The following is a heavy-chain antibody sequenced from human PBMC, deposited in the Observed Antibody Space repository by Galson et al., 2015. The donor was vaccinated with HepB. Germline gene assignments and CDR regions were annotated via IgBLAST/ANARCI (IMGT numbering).Heavy chain of an antibody. CDR3: AITAAAAGTVWYFDL. V-gene: IGHV5-10-1*01. J-gene: IGHJ2*01. Sequence: QSGAEVKKPGESLRISCKGSGYSFTNYWISWVRQMPGKGLEWMGRIDPSDSYTNYSPSFQGHVTISADKSISTAYLQWSSLKVSDPAMYYCAITAAAAGTVWYFDLWGRGTLVTVSS. D-gene: IGHD6-13*01. CDR1: GYSFTNYW. CDR2: IDPSDSYT.